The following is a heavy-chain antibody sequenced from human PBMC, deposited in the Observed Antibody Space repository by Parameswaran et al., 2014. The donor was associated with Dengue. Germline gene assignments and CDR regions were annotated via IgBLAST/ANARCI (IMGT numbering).Heavy chain of an antibody. J-gene: IGHJ6*02. CDR2: INHSGST. CDR3: ARFGQQRNPIFGVVMRNYYYGMDV. Sequence: SQTLSLTCAVYGGSFSGYYWSWIRQPPGKGLEWIGEINHSGSTNYNPSLKSRVTISVDTSKNQFSLKLSSVTAADTAVYYCARFGQQRNPIFGVVMRNYYYGMDVWGQGTTVTVSS. CDR1: GGSFSGYY. D-gene: IGHD3-3*01. V-gene: IGHV4-34*01.